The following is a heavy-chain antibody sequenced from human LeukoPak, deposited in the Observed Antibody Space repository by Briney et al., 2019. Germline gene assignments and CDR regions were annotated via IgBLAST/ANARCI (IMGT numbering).Heavy chain of an antibody. CDR3: ATYDFWSGPCY. V-gene: IGHV4-34*01. CDR2: INHSGST. Sequence: SETLSLTCAVYGGSFSGYYWSWIRQPPGKGLEWIGEINHSGSTNYNPSLKSRVTISVDTSKNQFSLKLSSVTAADTAVYYCATYDFWSGPCYWGQGTLVTVSS. J-gene: IGHJ4*02. CDR1: GGSFSGYY. D-gene: IGHD3-3*01.